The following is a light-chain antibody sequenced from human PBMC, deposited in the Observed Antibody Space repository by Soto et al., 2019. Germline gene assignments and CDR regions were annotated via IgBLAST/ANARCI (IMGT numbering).Light chain of an antibody. CDR3: LQDHEYLT. Sequence: AIQMTQSPSSLSASVGDRVTITYRASQDITNDLGWYQQKPGKAPTLLIYAASTLQSGLPSRFSGSGSGTHFTLTISSLQPEDSASYYCLQDHEYLTFGGGTRVEIK. CDR1: QDITND. J-gene: IGKJ4*01. CDR2: AAS. V-gene: IGKV1-6*01.